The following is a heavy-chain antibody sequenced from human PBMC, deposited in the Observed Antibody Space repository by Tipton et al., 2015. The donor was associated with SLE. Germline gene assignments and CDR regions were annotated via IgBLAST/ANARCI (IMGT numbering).Heavy chain of an antibody. J-gene: IGHJ4*02. CDR3: ARERAMVGGDY. V-gene: IGHV3-7*01. CDR2: MDFYGSEI. CDR1: GFTFRTYW. Sequence: SLRLSCAVSGFTFRTYWMSWVRLTPGEGLEWVANMDFYGSEINYLDSVKGRFTISRDNVKNALYLQMNSLRAEDTAVYYCARERAMVGGDYWGQGTLVTVSS. D-gene: IGHD5-18*01.